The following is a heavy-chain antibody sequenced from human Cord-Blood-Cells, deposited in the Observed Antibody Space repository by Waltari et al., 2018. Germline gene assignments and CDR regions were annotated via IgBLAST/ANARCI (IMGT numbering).Heavy chain of an antibody. J-gene: IGHJ3*02. V-gene: IGHV3-23*01. CDR2: ISGSGGST. D-gene: IGHD6-13*01. Sequence: EVQLLESGGGLVQPGGSLRLSCAASGFTFSSYAMSWVRQAPGKGSGWVSAISGSGGSTYDADAGKGRFTNSRDNSKNTLYLQMNSLRAEDTAVYYCAKGGQLVRDSFDIWGQGTMVTVSS. CDR1: GFTFSSYA. CDR3: AKGGQLVRDSFDI.